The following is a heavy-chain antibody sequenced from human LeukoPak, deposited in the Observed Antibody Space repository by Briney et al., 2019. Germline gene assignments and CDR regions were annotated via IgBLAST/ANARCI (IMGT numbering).Heavy chain of an antibody. J-gene: IGHJ6*03. Sequence: PGGSLRLSCAASGFTFSSYAMSWVRQAPGKGLEWVSVIYRGGSTYYADSVKGRFTISRDNSKNMVYLQMNSLRVEDTAVYYCARGGAVAARPGNNMDVWGKGTTVTVSS. CDR1: GFTFSSYA. V-gene: IGHV3-66*02. D-gene: IGHD6-6*01. CDR3: ARGGAVAARPGNNMDV. CDR2: IYRGGST.